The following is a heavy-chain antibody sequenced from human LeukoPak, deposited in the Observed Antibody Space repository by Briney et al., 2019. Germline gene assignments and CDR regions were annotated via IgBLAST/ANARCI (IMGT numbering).Heavy chain of an antibody. D-gene: IGHD5-18*01. CDR1: GGSFSGYY. V-gene: IGHV4-34*09. J-gene: IGHJ4*02. CDR2: INHSGST. CDR3: ARGRYDTAMVFYFDY. Sequence: SETLSLTCAVYGGSFSGYYWSWIRQPPGKGLEWIGEINHSGSTNYNPSLKSRVTISVDTSKNQFSLKLSSVTAADTAVYYCARGRYDTAMVFYFDYWGQGTLVTVSS.